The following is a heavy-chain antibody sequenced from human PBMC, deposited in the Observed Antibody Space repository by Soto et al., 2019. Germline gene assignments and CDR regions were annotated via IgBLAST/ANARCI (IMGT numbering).Heavy chain of an antibody. J-gene: IGHJ4*02. CDR2: INHSGST. Sequence: SETLSLTCAVYVGSFSGYYWSWIRQPPGKGLEWIGEINHSGSTNYNPSLKSRVTISVDTSKNQFSLKLSSVTAADTAVYYCAFNFDYWGQGTLVTVSS. V-gene: IGHV4-34*01. CDR1: VGSFSGYY. CDR3: AFNFDY.